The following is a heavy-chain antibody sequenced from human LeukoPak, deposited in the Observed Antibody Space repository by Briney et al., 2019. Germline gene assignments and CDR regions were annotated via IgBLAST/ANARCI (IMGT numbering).Heavy chain of an antibody. J-gene: IGHJ4*02. CDR3: ARGPGSNYDY. Sequence: SETLSLTCAVYGGSFSGYYWNWIRQPPGKGLEWIGEINHSGSTNYNPSLKSRVTISVDTSKNQFSLKLSSVTAADTAVYYCARGPGSNYDYWGQGTLVTVPS. D-gene: IGHD4-11*01. CDR1: GGSFSGYY. CDR2: INHSGST. V-gene: IGHV4-34*01.